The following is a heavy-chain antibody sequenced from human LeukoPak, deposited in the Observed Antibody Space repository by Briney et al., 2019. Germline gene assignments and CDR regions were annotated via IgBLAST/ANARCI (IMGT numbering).Heavy chain of an antibody. J-gene: IGHJ4*02. CDR2: INPSGGST. CDR1: GYTFTSYY. Sequence: ASVKVSCKASGYTFTSYYIYWVRQAPGQGLEWMGIINPSGGSTSYAQKFQGRVTMTRDTSTSTVYMELSSLRSEDTAVYYCARDYYGSGTGPRFDYQGQGTLVTVSS. CDR3: ARDYYGSGTGPRFDY. D-gene: IGHD3-10*01. V-gene: IGHV1-46*01.